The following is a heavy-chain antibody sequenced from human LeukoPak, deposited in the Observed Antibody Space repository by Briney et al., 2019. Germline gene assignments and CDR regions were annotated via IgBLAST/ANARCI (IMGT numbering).Heavy chain of an antibody. CDR1: GDSVSTNSAT. J-gene: IGHJ5*01. D-gene: IGHD1-26*01. CDR3: ARLVGASWFDS. CDR2: TYYRSKWYN. Sequence: SQTLSLSCAISGDSVSTNSATWTWLRQSPSRGLEWLGRTYYRSKWYNDYAVSMKSRITINPDTSKNQFSLQLNSVTPEDTAVYYCARLVGASWFDSWGQGTLVTVSS. V-gene: IGHV6-1*01.